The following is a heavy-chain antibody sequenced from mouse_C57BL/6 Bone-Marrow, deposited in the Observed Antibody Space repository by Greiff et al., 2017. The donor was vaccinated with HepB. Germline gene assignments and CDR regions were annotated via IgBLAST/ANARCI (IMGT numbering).Heavy chain of an antibody. CDR2: INPYNGGT. Sequence: EVMLVESGPVLVKPGASVKMSCKASGYTFTDYYMNWVKQSHGKSLEWIGVINPYNGGTSYNQKFKGKATLTVDKSSSTAYMELNSLTSEDSAVYYCARSGYDYDRRPAWFAYWGQGTLVTVSA. V-gene: IGHV1-19*01. D-gene: IGHD2-4*01. CDR3: ARSGYDYDRRPAWFAY. CDR1: GYTFTDYY. J-gene: IGHJ3*01.